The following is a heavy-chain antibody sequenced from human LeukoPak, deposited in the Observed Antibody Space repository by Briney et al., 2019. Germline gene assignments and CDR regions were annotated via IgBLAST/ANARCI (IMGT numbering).Heavy chain of an antibody. CDR2: INHSGST. CDR1: GGSFSGYY. CDR3: ARVWIASGSYYDDRGAFDY. Sequence: KTSETLSLTCAVYGGSFSGYYWSWIRQPPGKGLEWIGEINHSGSTNYNPSLKSRVTISVDTSKNQFSLKLSSVTAADTAVYYCARVWIASGSYYDDRGAFDYWGQGTLVTVSS. J-gene: IGHJ4*02. V-gene: IGHV4-34*01. D-gene: IGHD1-26*01.